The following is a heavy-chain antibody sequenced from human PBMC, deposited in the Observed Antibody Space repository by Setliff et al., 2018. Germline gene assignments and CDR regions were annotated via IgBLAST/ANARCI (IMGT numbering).Heavy chain of an antibody. V-gene: IGHV4-39*01. CDR3: ATPGRRFGESIDY. Sequence: PSETLSLTCTVSGDSISSSSYYWGWIRQPPGKGLEWIGCIYYSGSTYYSPSLKSRVTISVDTSKNQFSLKLTSVTAADTAVYYCATPGRRFGESIDYWGQGTLVTVSS. D-gene: IGHD3-10*01. J-gene: IGHJ4*02. CDR2: IYYSGST. CDR1: GDSISSSSYY.